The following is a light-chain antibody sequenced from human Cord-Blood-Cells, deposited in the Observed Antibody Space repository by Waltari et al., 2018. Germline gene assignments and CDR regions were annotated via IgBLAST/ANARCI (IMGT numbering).Light chain of an antibody. CDR3: QQYGSSPLT. CDR1: QSVTISY. CDR2: CAS. J-gene: IGKJ4*01. Sequence: ELVLTQSPGTLSLSPGERATLSCRASQSVTISYLAWYQQKPGQAPRLLIYCASSRATGIPDRFSGSGSGTDFTLTISRLESEDFAVYYCQQYGSSPLTFGGGTKVESK. V-gene: IGKV3-20*01.